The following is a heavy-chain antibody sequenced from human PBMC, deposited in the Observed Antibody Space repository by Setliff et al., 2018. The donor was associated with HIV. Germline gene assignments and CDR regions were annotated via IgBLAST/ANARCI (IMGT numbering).Heavy chain of an antibody. CDR2: IILIFGTA. Sequence: ASVKVSCKASGGTFSSYAISWVRQAPGQGLEWMGGIILIFGTANYAQKFQGRVTITADESTSTAYMELSSLRSDDTAVYYCARDEMVVAATLLSGDMDVWGKGTTVTVSS. CDR3: ARDEMVVAATLLSGDMDV. D-gene: IGHD2-15*01. V-gene: IGHV1-69*13. CDR1: GGTFSSYA. J-gene: IGHJ6*03.